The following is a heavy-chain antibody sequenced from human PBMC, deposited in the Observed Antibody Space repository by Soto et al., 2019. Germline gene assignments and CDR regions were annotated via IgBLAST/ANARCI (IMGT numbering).Heavy chain of an antibody. V-gene: IGHV3-23*01. CDR3: AKDNLTPLKEPYCGGDCTLGYFDY. D-gene: IGHD2-21*02. Sequence: PGGSLRLSCAASGFTFSSYAMSWVRQAPGKGLEWVSAISGSGGSTYYADSVKGRFTISRDNSKNTLYLQMNSLRAEDTAVYYCAKDNLTPLKEPYCGGDCTLGYFDYWGQGTLVTVSS. CDR2: ISGSGGST. CDR1: GFTFSSYA. J-gene: IGHJ4*02.